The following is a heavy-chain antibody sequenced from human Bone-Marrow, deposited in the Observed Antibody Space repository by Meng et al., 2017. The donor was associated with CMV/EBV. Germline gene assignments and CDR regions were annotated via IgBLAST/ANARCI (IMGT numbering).Heavy chain of an antibody. CDR3: ARGRYYYDSSGNDY. J-gene: IGHJ4*02. D-gene: IGHD3-22*01. CDR1: GFTFSIYT. Sequence: LTLSCAASGFTFSIYTMNWVRQAPGKGLEWVGSIYYSGSTYYSPSLKSRVTISLDTSKNHFSLKLSSVTAADTAVYYCARGRYYYDSSGNDYWGQGPLVTVSS. CDR2: IYYSGST. V-gene: IGHV4-39*07.